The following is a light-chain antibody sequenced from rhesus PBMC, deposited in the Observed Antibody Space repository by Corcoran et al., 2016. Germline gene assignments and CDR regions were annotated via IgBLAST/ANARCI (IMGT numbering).Light chain of an antibody. J-gene: IGKJ4*01. CDR2: DDS. V-gene: IGKV1S9*01. CDR3: QQHDNYPPT. CDR1: QGITKY. Sequence: DIQMTQSPSSLSASVGDTVTITCHTRQGITKYLAWFQTNPGRAPKLLIYDDSTLQGGAPSRFSGSGYGTVFTLTISSRQPEEFATYYGQQHDNYPPTVGGGTKVEIK.